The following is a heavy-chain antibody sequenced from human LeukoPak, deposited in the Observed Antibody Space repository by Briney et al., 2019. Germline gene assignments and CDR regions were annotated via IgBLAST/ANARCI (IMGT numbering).Heavy chain of an antibody. CDR1: GGSISSYY. CDR3: ARGMSMIDENDVFDI. V-gene: IGHV4-59*01. CDR2: IYYSGNT. Sequence: SESLSLTCTVSGGSISSYYWSWIRQPPGKGLEWIGYIYYSGNTNYNPSLKSRVTISVDTSKNQFSLKLSSVTAADTAVYYCARGMSMIDENDVFDIWGQGTMVTVSS. J-gene: IGHJ3*02. D-gene: IGHD3-22*01.